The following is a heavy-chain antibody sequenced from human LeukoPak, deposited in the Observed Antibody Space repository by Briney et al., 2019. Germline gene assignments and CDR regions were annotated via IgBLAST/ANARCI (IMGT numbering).Heavy chain of an antibody. J-gene: IGHJ4*02. CDR1: GFTFSSYS. D-gene: IGHD2-2*02. V-gene: IGHV3-48*02. Sequence: GGSLRLSCAASGFTFSSYSMGWVRQAPGRGLEWVSFVSNTGGAKYYADSAKGRFTISRDNAHNSLYLQMNSLRDEDSALYYCARDNHEYRFDYWGQGTLVTVSS. CDR3: ARDNHEYRFDY. CDR2: VSNTGGAK.